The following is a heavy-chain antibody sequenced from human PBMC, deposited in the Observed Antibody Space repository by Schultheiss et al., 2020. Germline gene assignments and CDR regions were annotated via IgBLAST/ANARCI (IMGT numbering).Heavy chain of an antibody. V-gene: IGHV3-21*01. CDR3: ARDSEVVPAAMLVNWFDP. CDR2: ISSSSSYI. D-gene: IGHD2-2*01. CDR1: GFTFSSYW. Sequence: GGSLRLSCAASGFTFSSYWMHWVRQAPGKGLVWVSSISSSSSYIYYADSVKGRFTISRDNAKNSLYLQMNSLRAEDTAVYYCARDSEVVPAAMLVNWFDPWGQGTLVTVSS. J-gene: IGHJ5*02.